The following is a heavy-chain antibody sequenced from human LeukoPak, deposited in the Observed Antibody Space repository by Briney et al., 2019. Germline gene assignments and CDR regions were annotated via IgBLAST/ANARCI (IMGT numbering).Heavy chain of an antibody. Sequence: SETLSLTCTVSGGSISSSSYYWGWIRQPPGKGLEWIGSIYYSGSTHYNPSLKSRVTISVDTSKNQFSLKLSSVTAADTAVYYCARDRKDMYSNWFDPWGQGTLVTVSS. D-gene: IGHD1-14*01. V-gene: IGHV4-39*07. CDR2: IYYSGST. J-gene: IGHJ5*02. CDR3: ARDRKDMYSNWFDP. CDR1: GGSISSSSYY.